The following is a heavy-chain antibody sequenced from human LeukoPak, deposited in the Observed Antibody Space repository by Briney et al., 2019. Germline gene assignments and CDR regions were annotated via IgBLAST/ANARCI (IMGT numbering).Heavy chain of an antibody. V-gene: IGHV4-39*01. CDR2: IYDSGST. CDR3: ARGHHYYDSSGSHDY. D-gene: IGHD3-22*01. Sequence: SETLSLTCTVSGGSIRSSYYYWGWIRQPPGKGLEWIGSIYDSGSTYYNPSLKSRVTISVDTSKNQFSLKLNSVTAADTAVYYCARGHHYYDSSGSHDYWGQGTLVTVSS. CDR1: GGSIRSSYYY. J-gene: IGHJ4*02.